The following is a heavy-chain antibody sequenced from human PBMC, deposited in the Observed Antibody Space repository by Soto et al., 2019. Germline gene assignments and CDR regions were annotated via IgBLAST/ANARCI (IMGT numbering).Heavy chain of an antibody. Sequence: VQLVESGGGLVQPGGSLRLSCAASGFTFSSYGMHWVRQAPGKGLEWVAVIWYDGSNKYYADSVKGRFTISRDNSKNTLYLQMNSLRAEDTAVYYCALDSSGYYGSGGMDVWGQGTTVTVSS. CDR3: ALDSSGYYGSGGMDV. D-gene: IGHD3-22*01. CDR1: GFTFSSYG. CDR2: IWYDGSNK. V-gene: IGHV3-33*01. J-gene: IGHJ6*02.